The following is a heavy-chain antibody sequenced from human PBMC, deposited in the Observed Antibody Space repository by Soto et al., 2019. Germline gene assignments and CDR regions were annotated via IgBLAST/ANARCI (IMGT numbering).Heavy chain of an antibody. V-gene: IGHV4-4*07. CDR2: VYISGSP. CDR3: ARFSNWFDP. Sequence: SETLSLTCAVSGGSISNYYWSWIRQPAGKGLEWIGRVYISGSPNYKPSLKSRVIMSVDTSKNQFSLKVSSVTAADTGVYYCARFSNWFDPWGQGTRVTVSS. J-gene: IGHJ5*02. CDR1: GGSISNYY.